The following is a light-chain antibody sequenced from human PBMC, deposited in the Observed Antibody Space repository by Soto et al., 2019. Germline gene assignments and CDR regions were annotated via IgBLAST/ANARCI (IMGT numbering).Light chain of an antibody. V-gene: IGLV2-8*01. J-gene: IGLJ1*01. CDR2: EVY. Sequence: QSVLTQPPSASGSPGQSVTISCTGSSSDVGGYYYVSWYQQHPGKAPKLMIYEVYKRPSGVPDRFSGSKSGNTASLTVSGLQAEDEADYYCSSYTSTNTPYVFGTGTKVTVL. CDR1: SSDVGGYYY. CDR3: SSYTSTNTPYV.